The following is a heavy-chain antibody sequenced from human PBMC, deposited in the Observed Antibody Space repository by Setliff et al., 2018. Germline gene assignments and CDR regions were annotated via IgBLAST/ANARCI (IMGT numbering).Heavy chain of an antibody. J-gene: IGHJ3*02. V-gene: IGHV1-46*01. CDR3: ARDVFPYHYEGAFDI. CDR2: INPSSGRT. Sequence: ASVKVSCKASGGTFTSHYMHWVRQAPGLGLEWMGTINPSSGRTSYAQKFQGRVTMTRDTSTSTVYMDMSSLRSEDTAVYYCARDVFPYHYEGAFDIWGQGTMVTVSS. D-gene: IGHD3-22*01. CDR1: GGTFTSHY.